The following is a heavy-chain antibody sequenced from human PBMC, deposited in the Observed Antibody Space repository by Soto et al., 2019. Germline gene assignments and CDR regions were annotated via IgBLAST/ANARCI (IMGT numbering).Heavy chain of an antibody. CDR1: GYTFTTFG. CDR3: ARAAITTTGTRFFQH. V-gene: IGHV1-18*01. Sequence: ASVKVSCKASGYTFTTFGISWVRQAPGQGLEWMGWISSYNGNTKYEQKFQDRVTMTTDTSTTTAYMELRSLRSDDTAVYYCARAAITTTGTRFFQHWGQGTLVTVSS. D-gene: IGHD6-13*01. J-gene: IGHJ1*01. CDR2: ISSYNGNT.